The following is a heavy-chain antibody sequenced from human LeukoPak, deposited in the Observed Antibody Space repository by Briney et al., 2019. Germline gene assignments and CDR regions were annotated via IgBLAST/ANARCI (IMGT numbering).Heavy chain of an antibody. J-gene: IGHJ3*02. V-gene: IGHV3-23*01. CDR2: ISGSGGST. D-gene: IGHD2-8*01. Sequence: GRSLRLSCAASGFTFSSYAMSWVRQAPGKGLEWVSAISGSGGSTYYADSVKGRFTISRDNSKNTLYLQMNSLRAEDTAVYYCATCTNGVCYPGDAFDIWGQGTMVTVSS. CDR3: ATCTNGVCYPGDAFDI. CDR1: GFTFSSYA.